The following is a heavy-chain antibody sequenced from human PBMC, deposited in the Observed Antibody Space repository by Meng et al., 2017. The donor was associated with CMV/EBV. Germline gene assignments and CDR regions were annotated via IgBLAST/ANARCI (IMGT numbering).Heavy chain of an antibody. CDR3: ARVLAAAGNDAFDI. CDR1: GGSISSSNW. CDR2: IYHSGST. V-gene: IGHV4-4*02. D-gene: IGHD6-13*01. Sequence: SETLSLTCAVSGGSISSSNWWSWVRQPPGKGLEWIGEIYHSGSTNYNPSLKSRVTISVDKSKNQFSLKLSSVTAADTAVYYCARVLAAAGNDAFDIWGQGTMVTVSS. J-gene: IGHJ3*02.